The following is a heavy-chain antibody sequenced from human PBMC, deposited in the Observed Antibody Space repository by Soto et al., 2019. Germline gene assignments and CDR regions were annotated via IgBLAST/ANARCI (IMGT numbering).Heavy chain of an antibody. D-gene: IGHD3-9*01. CDR2: ISYDGSNK. CDR1: GFTFSSYA. V-gene: IGHV3-30-3*01. Sequence: VQLVESGGGVVQPGRSLRLSCAASGFTFSSYAMHWVRQAPGKGLEWVAVISYDGSNKYYADSVKGRFTISRDNSKNTLYLQMNSLRAEDTAVYYCARARYFDWFHIEAMDYWGQGTLVTVSS. J-gene: IGHJ4*02. CDR3: ARARYFDWFHIEAMDY.